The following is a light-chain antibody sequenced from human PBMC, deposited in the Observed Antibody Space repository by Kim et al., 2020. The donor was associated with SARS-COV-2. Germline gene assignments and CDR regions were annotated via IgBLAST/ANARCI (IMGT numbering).Light chain of an antibody. CDR3: AAWVASLNGWV. CDR1: SGSHA. Sequence: QSVLTQPPSASGTPGQRVTISCSGSSGSHAVNWYQQLPGTAPKLLVYNSNRRPSGVPDRFSVSKSDTSNSLAISGLRSEDEADYYCAAWVASLNGWVFGGGTRLTVL. CDR2: NSN. J-gene: IGLJ3*02. V-gene: IGLV1-44*01.